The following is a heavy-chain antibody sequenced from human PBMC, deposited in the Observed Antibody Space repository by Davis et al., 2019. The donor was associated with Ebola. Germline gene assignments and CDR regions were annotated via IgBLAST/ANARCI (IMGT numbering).Heavy chain of an antibody. CDR3: AREGDTVMPKFDY. CDR2: INQSGST. J-gene: IGHJ4*02. Sequence: MPGGSLRLSCSVYGGSFSGYYWSWIRQPPGKGLEWIGEINQSGSTNYNPSLKSRVTISVDTSKNQFSLTLSSVTAADTAVYYCAREGDTVMPKFDYWGQGTLVTVSS. V-gene: IGHV4-34*01. D-gene: IGHD5-18*01. CDR1: GGSFSGYY.